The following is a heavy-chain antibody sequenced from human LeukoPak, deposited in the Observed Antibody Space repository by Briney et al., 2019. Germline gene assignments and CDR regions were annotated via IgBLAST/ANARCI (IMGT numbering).Heavy chain of an antibody. Sequence: GASVKVSCKASGYTFTSYYMHWVRQAPGQGLEWMGIINPSGGSTSYAQKFQGRVTMTRDTSTSTVYMELGSLRSEDTAVYYCARDPTQFGSSSNWFDPWGQGTLVTVSS. V-gene: IGHV1-46*01. CDR1: GYTFTSYY. D-gene: IGHD6-6*01. CDR3: ARDPTQFGSSSNWFDP. J-gene: IGHJ5*02. CDR2: INPSGGST.